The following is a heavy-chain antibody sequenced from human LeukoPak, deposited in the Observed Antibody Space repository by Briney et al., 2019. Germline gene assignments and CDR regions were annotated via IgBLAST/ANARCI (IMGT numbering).Heavy chain of an antibody. CDR3: AKDYAAMVRGVIYYFDY. Sequence: PGGSLRLSCAASGFTFSSYAMNWVRQAPGKGLEWVSIISGNGGTTYYADSMKGRITISRDNSKNTLYLQMNSLGAEDTAVYYCAKDYAAMVRGVIYYFDYWGQGTLVTVSS. D-gene: IGHD3-10*01. J-gene: IGHJ4*02. CDR1: GFTFSSYA. V-gene: IGHV3-23*01. CDR2: ISGNGGTT.